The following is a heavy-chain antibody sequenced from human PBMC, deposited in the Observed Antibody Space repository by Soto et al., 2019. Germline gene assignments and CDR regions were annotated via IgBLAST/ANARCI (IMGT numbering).Heavy chain of an antibody. V-gene: IGHV3-23*01. CDR3: AKDHGQGEYYFYD. CDR2: ISGSGGST. J-gene: IGHJ4*02. Sequence: GGSLRLSCAASGFTFSSDSMSWVRQAPGKGLEWVSAISGSGGSTYYADSVKGRFTISKDNSKNTLYLQMNSLRAEDTAVYYCAKDHGQGEYYFYDWGQGTLVTGSS. CDR1: GFTFSSDS.